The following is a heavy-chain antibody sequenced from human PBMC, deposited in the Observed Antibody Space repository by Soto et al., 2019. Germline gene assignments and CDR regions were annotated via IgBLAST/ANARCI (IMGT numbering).Heavy chain of an antibody. CDR1: GYRFATYW. Sequence: PGESLKISCKGSGYRFATYWIGWVRQMPGKGLEWMGIIYPDDSDTRYNPTFQGQVTISADKSISTAYLQWNSLKASDTAMYYCARHLYDDISGTYSPFDYWGQGIVVTVSS. V-gene: IGHV5-51*01. D-gene: IGHD3-22*01. CDR2: IYPDDSDT. J-gene: IGHJ4*02. CDR3: ARHLYDDISGTYSPFDY.